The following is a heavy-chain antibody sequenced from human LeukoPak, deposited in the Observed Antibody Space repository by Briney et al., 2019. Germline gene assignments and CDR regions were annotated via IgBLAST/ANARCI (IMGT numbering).Heavy chain of an antibody. J-gene: IGHJ4*02. CDR1: GGSISGYH. D-gene: IGHD2-21*01. CDR3: ARLGDCGLDCYSHDY. CDR2: IYYNGDT. Sequence: PSETLSLTCIVSGGSISGYHWGWVRQPPGKGLEYISFIYYNGDTNYNPSLKSRVTMSVDTSKNQFSLKLSSVTAADTAVYYCARLGDCGLDCYSHDYWGQGTLVTVSS. V-gene: IGHV4-59*08.